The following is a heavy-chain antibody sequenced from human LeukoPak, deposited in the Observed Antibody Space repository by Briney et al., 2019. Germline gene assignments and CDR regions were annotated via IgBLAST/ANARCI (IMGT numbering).Heavy chain of an antibody. D-gene: IGHD1-26*01. V-gene: IGHV3-15*01. Sequence: PGGSLRLSCAASGFTFSNAWMSWVRQAPGKGLEWVGRIKSKTDGGTTDYAAPVKGRFTISRDDSKNTLYLQMNSLKTEDTAVYYCTRALVIVGATLADWGQGTLVTVSS. CDR1: GFTFSNAW. CDR2: IKSKTDGGTT. CDR3: TRALVIVGATLAD. J-gene: IGHJ4*02.